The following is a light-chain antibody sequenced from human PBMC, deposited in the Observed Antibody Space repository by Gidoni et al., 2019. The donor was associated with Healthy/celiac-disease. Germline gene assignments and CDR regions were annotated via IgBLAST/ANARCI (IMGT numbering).Light chain of an antibody. CDR1: QGISSY. CDR3: QQLNSYPLT. J-gene: IGKJ4*01. Sequence: DIQFTLSPSFLSASVGDRVTITCRASQGISSYLAWYQQKPGKAPKLLLYAASTLQSGVPSRFSGSGSGTEFTLTISSLQPEDFATYYCQQLNSYPLTFGGGTKVEIK. V-gene: IGKV1-9*01. CDR2: AAS.